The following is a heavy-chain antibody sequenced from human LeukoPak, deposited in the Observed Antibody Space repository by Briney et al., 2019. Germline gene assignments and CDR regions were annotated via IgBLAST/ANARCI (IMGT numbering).Heavy chain of an antibody. Sequence: GESLKISCKGSGYSFTSYWIGWVRQMPGKGLEWMGIIYPGDSDTGYSPSFQGQVTISADKSISTAYLQWSSLKASDTAMYYCARAPHYDYVWGSPGAFDIWGQGTMVTVSS. V-gene: IGHV5-51*01. CDR2: IYPGDSDT. D-gene: IGHD3-16*01. J-gene: IGHJ3*02. CDR1: GYSFTSYW. CDR3: ARAPHYDYVWGSPGAFDI.